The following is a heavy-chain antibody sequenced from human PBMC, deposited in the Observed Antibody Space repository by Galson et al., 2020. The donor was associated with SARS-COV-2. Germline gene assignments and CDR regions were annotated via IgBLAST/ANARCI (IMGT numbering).Heavy chain of an antibody. CDR3: ARDNVGARQQLVRYHYDLDV. CDR1: EGSISGYY. J-gene: IGHJ6*02. Sequence: SETLSLTCTVSEGSISGYYWTWIRQPAGKGLEWIGRIYSSGSINYNPSLKSRVIMSVDTAKNQFSLKLSSVTAADTAVYFCARDNVGARQQLVRYHYDLDVWGQGTTVTVSS. CDR2: IYSSGSI. V-gene: IGHV4-4*07. D-gene: IGHD6-13*01.